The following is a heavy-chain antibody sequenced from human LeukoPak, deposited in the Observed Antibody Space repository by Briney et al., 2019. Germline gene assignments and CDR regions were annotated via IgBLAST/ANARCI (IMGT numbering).Heavy chain of an antibody. Sequence: GGSLRLSCAASGFTFDDYAMHWVRQAPGKGPVWVSRINTDGSTTNYADSVKGRFTISRDNAKNTLYLQMNSLRAEDTAVYYCARARDLYDSSGYSFDFWGQGTRVTVSS. J-gene: IGHJ4*02. D-gene: IGHD3-22*01. CDR2: INTDGSTT. CDR3: ARARDLYDSSGYSFDF. CDR1: GFTFDDYA. V-gene: IGHV3-74*01.